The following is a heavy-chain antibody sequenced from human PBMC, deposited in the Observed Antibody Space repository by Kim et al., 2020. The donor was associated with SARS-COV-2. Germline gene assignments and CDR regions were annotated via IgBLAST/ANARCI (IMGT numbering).Heavy chain of an antibody. J-gene: IGHJ4*02. D-gene: IGHD6-6*01. CDR3: ARVSRWSIAARFDY. Sequence: NPTLKSRVTISVDTSKNQFSLKLSSVTAADTAVYYCARVSRWSIAARFDYWGQGTLVTVSS. V-gene: IGHV4-39*01.